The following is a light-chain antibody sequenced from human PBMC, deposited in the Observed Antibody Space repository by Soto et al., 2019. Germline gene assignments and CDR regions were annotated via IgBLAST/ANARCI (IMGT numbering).Light chain of an antibody. Sequence: QSALTQPASVSGSPGQSITISCCGTSSDVGAYIYVSWYQQFPGKATKLILYEVNNRPSGVSNRFSGSKSDTTASLTISGLQPEDEADYYCSAYSDIDTKVFGTGTKLTVL. V-gene: IGLV2-14*03. CDR1: SSDVGAYIY. J-gene: IGLJ1*01. CDR2: EVN. CDR3: SAYSDIDTKV.